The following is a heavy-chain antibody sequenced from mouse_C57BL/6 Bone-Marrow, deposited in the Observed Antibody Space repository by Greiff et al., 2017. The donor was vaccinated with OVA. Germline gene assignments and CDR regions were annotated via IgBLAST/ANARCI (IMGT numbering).Heavy chain of an antibody. V-gene: IGHV2-9-1*01. Sequence: QVQLKESGPGLVAPSQSLSITCTVSGFSLTSYAISWVRQPPGKGLEWLGVIWTGGCTNYNSALKSRLSISKDNSKSQVFLKMNSLQTDDTARYYCASCITTPVGGYYFDYWGQGTTLTVSS. CDR2: IWTGGCT. CDR1: GFSLTSYA. D-gene: IGHD1-1*01. J-gene: IGHJ2*01. CDR3: ASCITTPVGGYYFDY.